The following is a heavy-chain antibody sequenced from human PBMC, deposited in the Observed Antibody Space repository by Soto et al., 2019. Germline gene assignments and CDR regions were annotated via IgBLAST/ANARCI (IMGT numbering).Heavy chain of an antibody. CDR3: ARDMAGYYGSEYPLGPWDV. CDR2: IYGGGTT. V-gene: IGHV3-53*01. J-gene: IGHJ6*02. CDR1: GFTVSNNY. Sequence: GSRGLSCAASGFTVSNNYMSWVRQAPGRGLEWVSVIYGGGTTYYADSVRGRFTISRDHSKNTVYLQMSSLRAEDTAMYYCARDMAGYYGSEYPLGPWDVWGQGTTVTVSS. D-gene: IGHD3-10*01.